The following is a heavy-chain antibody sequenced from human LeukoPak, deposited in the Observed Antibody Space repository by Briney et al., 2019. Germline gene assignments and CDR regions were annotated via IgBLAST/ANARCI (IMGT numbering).Heavy chain of an antibody. CDR2: IKQDGSEK. CDR3: ARGGIAARRGFDY. CDR1: GFTFSSYS. J-gene: IGHJ4*02. Sequence: GGSLRLSCAASGFTFSSYSMNWVRQAPGKGLEWVANIKQDGSEKYYVDSVKGRFTISRDNAKNSLYLQMNSLRAEDTAVYYCARGGIAARRGFDYWGQGTLVTVSS. D-gene: IGHD6-6*01. V-gene: IGHV3-7*01.